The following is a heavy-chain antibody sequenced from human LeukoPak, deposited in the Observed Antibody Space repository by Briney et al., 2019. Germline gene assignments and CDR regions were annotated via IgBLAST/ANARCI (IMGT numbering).Heavy chain of an antibody. CDR1: GGSISSYY. V-gene: IGHV4-4*07. CDR2: NYTSGST. D-gene: IGHD6-13*01. J-gene: IGHJ4*02. Sequence: SETLSLTCTVSGGSISSYYWSWLRQPAGKGLEWIGRNYTSGSTNYNPSLKSRVTMSVDTSKNQFSLKLSSVTAADTAVYYCAREEYSSSWYYFGYWGQGTLVTVSS. CDR3: AREEYSSSWYYFGY.